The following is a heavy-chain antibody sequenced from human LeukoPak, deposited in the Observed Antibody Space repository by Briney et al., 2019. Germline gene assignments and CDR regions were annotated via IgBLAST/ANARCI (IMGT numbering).Heavy chain of an antibody. CDR3: AKDWDSGSYYYGGNWFDP. CDR1: GFDFNNYA. J-gene: IGHJ5*02. V-gene: IGHV3-23*01. Sequence: GSLRLSCAASGFDFNNYAMSWVRQGPGKRLEWVSAMSGTGYHTYYADSDKTYYADSVKGRFTISRDNSKNTLYLQMNSLRAEDTAVYYCAKDWDSGSYYYGGNWFDPWGQGTLVTVSS. CDR2: MSGTGYHT. D-gene: IGHD1-26*01.